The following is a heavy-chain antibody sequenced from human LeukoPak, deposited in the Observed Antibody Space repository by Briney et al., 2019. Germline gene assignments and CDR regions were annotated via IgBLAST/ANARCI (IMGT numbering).Heavy chain of an antibody. D-gene: IGHD3-22*01. CDR2: ISGSGGST. CDR3: AKDLDDSSGYFWANWFGP. CDR1: GFTFSSYA. J-gene: IGHJ5*02. Sequence: PGGSLRLSCAASGFTFSSYAMSWVRQAPGKGLEWVSAISGSGGSTYYADSVKGRFTISRDNSKNTLYLQMNSLRAEDTAVYYCAKDLDDSSGYFWANWFGPWGQGTLVTVSS. V-gene: IGHV3-23*01.